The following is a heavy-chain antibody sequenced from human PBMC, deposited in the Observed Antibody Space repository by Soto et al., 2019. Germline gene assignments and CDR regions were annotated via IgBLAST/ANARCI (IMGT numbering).Heavy chain of an antibody. CDR1: GGTFSSYT. CDR3: ASLVVPAGYYSYYGMDV. CDR2: IIPILGIA. D-gene: IGHD2-15*01. Sequence: QVQLVQSGAEVKKPGSSVKVSCKASGGTFSSYTSSWVRQAPGQGLEWMGRIIPILGIANYAQKFQGRVTITADKSTSSAYMELSSLRSEDTAVYYCASLVVPAGYYSYYGMDVWGQGTTVTVSS. V-gene: IGHV1-69*02. J-gene: IGHJ6*02.